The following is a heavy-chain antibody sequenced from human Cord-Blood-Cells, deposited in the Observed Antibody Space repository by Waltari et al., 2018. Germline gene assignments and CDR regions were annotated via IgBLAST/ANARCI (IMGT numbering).Heavy chain of an antibody. Sequence: QVQLQESGPGLVKPSETLSLTCTVSGYSISSGYSWGWIRQPPGQGLEWIGSIYHSGSTYYNPSLKSRVTISVDTSKNQFSLKLSSVTAADTAVYYCARDLHCSSTSCYTDDAFDIWGQGTMVTVSS. V-gene: IGHV4-38-2*02. CDR1: GYSISSGYS. J-gene: IGHJ3*02. CDR2: IYHSGST. CDR3: ARDLHCSSTSCYTDDAFDI. D-gene: IGHD2-2*02.